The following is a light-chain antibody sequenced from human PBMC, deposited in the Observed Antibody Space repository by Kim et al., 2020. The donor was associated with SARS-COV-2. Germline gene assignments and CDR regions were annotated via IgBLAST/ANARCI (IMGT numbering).Light chain of an antibody. J-gene: IGLJ2*01. V-gene: IGLV3-19*01. Sequence: VAVGQTVRITCQGDSLRSYYATWYQQKPGQAPILVIYVKNNRPSGIPDRFSGSSSGNTASLTITGTQAGDEADYYCNSRDSNDNVVFGGGTQLTVL. CDR3: NSRDSNDNVV. CDR1: SLRSYY. CDR2: VKN.